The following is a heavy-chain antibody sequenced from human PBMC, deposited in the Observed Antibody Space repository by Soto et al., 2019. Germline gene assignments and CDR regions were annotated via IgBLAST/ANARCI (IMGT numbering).Heavy chain of an antibody. D-gene: IGHD3-16*01. J-gene: IGHJ4*02. V-gene: IGHV1-3*01. CDR1: GYTFSSYI. CDR3: AREYVGPLDY. Sequence: GASVKVSCKASGYTFSSYIMHWVRQAPGQRLEWMGWINAGNGNTRYSQKFQDRVTITRDTSASTAYMELSSLRSEDMAVYYCAREYVGPLDYWGQGTLVTVSS. CDR2: INAGNGNT.